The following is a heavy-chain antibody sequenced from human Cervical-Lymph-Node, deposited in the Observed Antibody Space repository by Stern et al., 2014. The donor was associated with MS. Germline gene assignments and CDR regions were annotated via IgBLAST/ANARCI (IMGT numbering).Heavy chain of an antibody. CDR1: GG. CDR2: FLRPVGKA. Sequence: QDQLVQSGADVKKPGYSVRVSCKAYGGISWLRQAPGQGLEWMGDFLRPVGKAHYTKRFQGRPTITADKSTNTTYRELSSLRSDDTAIYYCARGAGDNWFDPWGQGTLVSVSS. CDR3: ARGAGDNWFDP. J-gene: IGHJ5*02. V-gene: IGHV1-69*14. D-gene: IGHD3-10*01.